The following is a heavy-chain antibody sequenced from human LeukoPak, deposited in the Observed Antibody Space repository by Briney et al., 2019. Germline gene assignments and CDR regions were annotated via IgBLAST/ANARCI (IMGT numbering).Heavy chain of an antibody. CDR1: GGSFSGYY. V-gene: IGHV4-34*01. CDR3: ARYCSSTSCYKALHFDY. Sequence: SETLSLTYAVYGGSFSGYYWSWIRQPPGKGLEWIGEINHSGSTNYNPSLKSRVTISVDTSKNQFSLKLSSVTAADTAVYYCARYCSSTSCYKALHFDYWGQGTLVTVSS. J-gene: IGHJ4*02. D-gene: IGHD2-2*02. CDR2: INHSGST.